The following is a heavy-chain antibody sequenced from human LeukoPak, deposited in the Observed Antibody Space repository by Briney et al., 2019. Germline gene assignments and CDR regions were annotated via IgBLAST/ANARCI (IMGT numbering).Heavy chain of an antibody. D-gene: IGHD3-10*01. CDR2: ISYDGSNK. CDR3: ARAGSGSYYRVAFDI. CDR1: GFTFSHYG. J-gene: IGHJ3*02. V-gene: IGHV3-30*03. Sequence: GGSLRLSCAASGFTFSHYGMHWVRQAPGKGLEWVAVISYDGSNKYYTDSVKGRFIISRDNSKNTLYLQMNSLRAEDTAVYYCARAGSGSYYRVAFDIWGQGTMVTVSS.